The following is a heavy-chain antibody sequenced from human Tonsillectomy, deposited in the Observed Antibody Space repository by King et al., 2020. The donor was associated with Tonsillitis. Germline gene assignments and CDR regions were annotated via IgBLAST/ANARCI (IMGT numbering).Heavy chain of an antibody. V-gene: IGHV3-30*04. CDR3: ATIAFDY. Sequence: EQLVQSGGDVVQPGRSLRLSCAASGFTFSSYVMHWVRQAPGKGLEWVAVVSYNGTITYYADSVKGRFTISIDNFKNTLYLQRNSLRADDTALYHCATIAFDYWGQGTLVTVSS. J-gene: IGHJ4*02. D-gene: IGHD2-15*01. CDR1: GFTFSSYV. CDR2: VSYNGTIT.